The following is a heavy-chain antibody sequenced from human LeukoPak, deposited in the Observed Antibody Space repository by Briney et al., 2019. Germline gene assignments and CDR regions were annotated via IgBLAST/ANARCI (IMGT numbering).Heavy chain of an antibody. CDR3: TRDREVGRYYYYYYYMDV. J-gene: IGHJ6*03. CDR1: GFTFISYT. CDR2: IGAISSYV. V-gene: IGHV3-21*01. D-gene: IGHD2-2*01. Sequence: PGGSLRLSCAASGFTFISYTMKWVRQAPGKGLEWVSSIGAISSYVYYSDSVKGRFTISRDDSKNSLYLQMNSLRAEDTAVYYCTRDREVGRYYYYYYYMDVWGKGTTVTVSS.